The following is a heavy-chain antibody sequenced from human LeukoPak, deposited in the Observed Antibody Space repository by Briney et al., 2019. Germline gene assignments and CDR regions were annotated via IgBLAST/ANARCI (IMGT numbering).Heavy chain of an antibody. V-gene: IGHV1-58*01. CDR1: GFTFTSSA. J-gene: IGHJ4*02. D-gene: IGHD6-19*01. CDR2: IVVGSGNT. CDR3: AAFEEGAVAGVDY. Sequence: GASVKVSCKASGFTFTSSAVQRVRQARGQRLEWIGWIVVGSGNTNYAQKFQERVTITRDMSTSTAYMELSSLRSEDTAVYYCAAFEEGAVAGVDYWGQGTLVTVSS.